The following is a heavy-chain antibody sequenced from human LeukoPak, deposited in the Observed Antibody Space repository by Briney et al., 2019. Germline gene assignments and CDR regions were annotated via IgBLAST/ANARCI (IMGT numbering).Heavy chain of an antibody. D-gene: IGHD6-13*01. CDR2: IYPADSDI. Sequence: KDGESLKISCKASGYSFTSYWIGWVRQMPGKGLEWMGIIYPADSDIRYSPSFQGQVIISADKSINTAYLQWSSLKASDTAMYYCARLRDGGYSSPACLDYWGQGTLVTVSS. V-gene: IGHV5-51*01. CDR3: ARLRDGGYSSPACLDY. J-gene: IGHJ4*02. CDR1: GYSFTSYW.